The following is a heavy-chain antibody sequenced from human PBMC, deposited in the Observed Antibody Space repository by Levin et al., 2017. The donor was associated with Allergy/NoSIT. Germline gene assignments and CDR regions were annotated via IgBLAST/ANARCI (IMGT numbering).Heavy chain of an antibody. CDR1: GGSISSTY. Sequence: SQTLSLTCTVSGGSISSTYWTWIRQPPGKGLEWIGYIYYSGSTNYNPSLKSRVTISVDTSKNHFSLKLSSVTAADTAGYYCARQMVGHCSSTTCSNWFDPWGQGTLVTVSS. V-gene: IGHV4-59*08. J-gene: IGHJ5*02. CDR3: ARQMVGHCSSTTCSNWFDP. CDR2: IYYSGST. D-gene: IGHD2-2*01.